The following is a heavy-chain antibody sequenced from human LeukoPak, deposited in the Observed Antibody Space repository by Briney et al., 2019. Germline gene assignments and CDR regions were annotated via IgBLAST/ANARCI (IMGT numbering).Heavy chain of an antibody. J-gene: IGHJ4*02. V-gene: IGHV3-23*01. CDR2: ISGSGGST. Sequence: GGSLRLSCAAPGFTFSSYAMSWVRQAPGKGLEWVSVISGSGGSTYYADSVKGRFTISRDNSKNTLYLQMNSLKAEDTAVYYCAKSSRYSSSWYDYFDYWGQGALLTVSS. CDR3: AKSSRYSSSWYDYFDY. CDR1: GFTFSSYA. D-gene: IGHD6-13*01.